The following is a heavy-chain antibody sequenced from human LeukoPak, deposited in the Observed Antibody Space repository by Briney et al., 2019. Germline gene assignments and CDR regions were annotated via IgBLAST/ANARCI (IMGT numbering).Heavy chain of an antibody. CDR1: GGTFSSYA. J-gene: IGHJ4*02. CDR2: IIPIFGIA. V-gene: IGHV1-69*04. D-gene: IGHD3-22*01. CDR3: ATTYYYDSSGLYY. Sequence: SVKVSFKASGGTFSSYAISWVRQAPGQGLEWMGRIIPIFGIANYAQKFQGRATITADKSTSTAYMELSSLRSEDTAVYYCATTYYYDSSGLYYWGQGTLVTVSS.